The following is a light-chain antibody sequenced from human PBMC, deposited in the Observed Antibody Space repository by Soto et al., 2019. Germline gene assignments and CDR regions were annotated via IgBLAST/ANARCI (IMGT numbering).Light chain of an antibody. J-gene: IGKJ1*01. Sequence: EIVMTQSPATLSVSPGGRATLSCRASQSLSSNLAWYQQKPGQAPRLLIYDASTRATGIPARFGGSGSGTEFTLTISSLQSEDSGVYYCLQYIHWRTFGQGTKVEIK. CDR2: DAS. CDR1: QSLSSN. V-gene: IGKV3-15*01. CDR3: LQYIHWRT.